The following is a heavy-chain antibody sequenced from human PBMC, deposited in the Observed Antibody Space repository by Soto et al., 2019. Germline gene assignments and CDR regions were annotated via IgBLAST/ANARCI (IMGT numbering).Heavy chain of an antibody. V-gene: IGHV4-59*01. CDR2: IYYSGST. Sequence: SETLSLTCTVAGGSISIYYWSRIRQPPGKGLEWIGYIYYSGSTNYNPSLKSRVTISVDTSKNQFSLKLSSVTAADTAVYYCATITASGFDYWGQGTLVTVSS. J-gene: IGHJ4*02. CDR1: GGSISIYY. CDR3: ATITASGFDY. D-gene: IGHD5-18*01.